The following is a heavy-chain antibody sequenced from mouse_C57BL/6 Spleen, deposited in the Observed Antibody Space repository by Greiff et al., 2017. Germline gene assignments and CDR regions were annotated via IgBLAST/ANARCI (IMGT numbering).Heavy chain of an antibody. CDR2: IYPGSGNT. Sequence: VQLQQSGPELVKPGASVKISCKASGYSFTSYYIHWVKQRPGQGLEWIGWIYPGSGNTKYNEKFKGKATLTADTSSSTAYMQLSSLTSEDSAVYYCANTAQALMDYWGQGTSVTVSS. CDR3: ANTAQALMDY. J-gene: IGHJ4*01. CDR1: GYSFTSYY. V-gene: IGHV1-66*01. D-gene: IGHD3-2*02.